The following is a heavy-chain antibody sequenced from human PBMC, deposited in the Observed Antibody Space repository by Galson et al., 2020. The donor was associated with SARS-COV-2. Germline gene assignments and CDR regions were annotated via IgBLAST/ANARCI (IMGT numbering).Heavy chain of an antibody. Sequence: SEPLSLTCAVYGGSFSGYYWSWIRQPPGKGLEWIGEINHSGSTNYNPSLKSRVTISVDTSKNQFSLKLSSVTAADTAVYYCAAFLVYYYDSSGYYYWGQGTLVTVAS. D-gene: IGHD3-22*01. V-gene: IGHV4-34*01. CDR1: GGSFSGYY. J-gene: IGHJ4*02. CDR3: AAFLVYYYDSSGYYY. CDR2: INHSGST.